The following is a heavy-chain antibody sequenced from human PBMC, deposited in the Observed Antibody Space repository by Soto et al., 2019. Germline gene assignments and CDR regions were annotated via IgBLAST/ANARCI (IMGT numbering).Heavy chain of an antibody. D-gene: IGHD6-13*01. CDR2: ISVYNDNT. CDR3: ARSGMDYFDY. Sequence: ASVKVSCKTSNYPFSSYGISWVRQAPGQGLEWMGWISVYNDNTEYAQKLQGRVTMTTDTSTSTAYMELSSLRSEDTAVYYCARSGMDYFDYWGQGTLVTVSS. J-gene: IGHJ4*02. V-gene: IGHV1-18*01. CDR1: NYPFSSYG.